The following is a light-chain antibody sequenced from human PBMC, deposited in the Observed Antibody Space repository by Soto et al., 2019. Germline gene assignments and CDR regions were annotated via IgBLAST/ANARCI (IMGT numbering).Light chain of an antibody. J-gene: IGLJ2*01. Sequence: YELTQPPSVSVSPGQTASITCSGDKLGDKYACWYQQKPGQSPVLVIYQDSKRPSGIPERFSGSNSGNTATLTISGTQAMDEADYYCQAWDNSLVFGGGTKVTVL. CDR2: QDS. V-gene: IGLV3-1*01. CDR1: KLGDKY. CDR3: QAWDNSLV.